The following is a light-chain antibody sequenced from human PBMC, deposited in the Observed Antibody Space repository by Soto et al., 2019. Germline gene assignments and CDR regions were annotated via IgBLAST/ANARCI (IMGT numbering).Light chain of an antibody. CDR2: AAS. CDR1: QSISTF. J-gene: IGKJ4*01. V-gene: IGKV1-39*01. Sequence: DIQMTQSPSSLSASVGDRVTITCRAGQSISTFLNWYLQKPGKAPKLLIYAASSLQSGVPSRFSGSGSGTDFTLTISSLQPEDFATYYCQQSYSTPPTFGGGTKVEIK. CDR3: QQSYSTPPT.